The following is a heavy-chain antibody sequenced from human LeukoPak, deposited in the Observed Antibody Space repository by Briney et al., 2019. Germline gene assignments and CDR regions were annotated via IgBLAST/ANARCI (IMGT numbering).Heavy chain of an antibody. CDR3: ARLLIAAAGTHQDY. V-gene: IGHV3-30*03. CDR2: ISYDGSNK. Sequence: PGGSLRLSCAASGFTFSSYGMHWVRQAPGKGLEWVAVISYDGSNKYYADSVKGRFTISRDNSKNTLYLQMNSLRAEDTAVYYCARLLIAAAGTHQDYWGQGTLVTVSS. D-gene: IGHD6-13*01. CDR1: GFTFSSYG. J-gene: IGHJ4*02.